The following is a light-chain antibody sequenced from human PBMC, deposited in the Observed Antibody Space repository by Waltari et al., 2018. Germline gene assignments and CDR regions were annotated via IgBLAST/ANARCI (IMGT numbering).Light chain of an antibody. CDR3: AAWHDSLNGVA. CDR1: SSSIGNNN. V-gene: IGLV1-44*01. Sequence: QSVLTQPPSVSGTPGQRVTISCSGSSSSIGNNNVNWYQQLPGTVPGLLIYNNMVRPTGVPERLSGSKSGTSASLVITGLQSEDEADYYCAAWHDSLNGVAFGGGTKVTVL. J-gene: IGLJ2*01. CDR2: NNM.